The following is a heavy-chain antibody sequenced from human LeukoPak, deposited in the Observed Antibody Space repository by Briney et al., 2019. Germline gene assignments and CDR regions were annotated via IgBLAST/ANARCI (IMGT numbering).Heavy chain of an antibody. D-gene: IGHD3-22*01. Sequence: GGSLRLSCAASGFTFSSYSMNWVRQAPGKGLEWVSYISSSSSTIYYADSVKGRFTISRDNAKNSLYLQMNSLIAEDTALYYCARDEDHYYDSSGYARVRYFQHWGQGTLVTVSS. CDR3: ARDEDHYYDSSGYARVRYFQH. CDR2: ISSSSSTI. J-gene: IGHJ1*01. CDR1: GFTFSSYS. V-gene: IGHV3-48*04.